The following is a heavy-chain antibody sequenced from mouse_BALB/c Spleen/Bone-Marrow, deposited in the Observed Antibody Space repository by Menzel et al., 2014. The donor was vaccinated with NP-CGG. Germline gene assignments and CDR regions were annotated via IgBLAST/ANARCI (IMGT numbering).Heavy chain of an antibody. J-gene: IGHJ4*01. Sequence: DVQLVESGGDLVKPGGSLKLSCAASGFTFXSYGMSWVRQTPDKRLEWVATINSGGVNTYYIDSVKGRFTISRDNAKNTLYLQMSSLKSEDTAMYHCARRGNWDGRAAMDYWGQGTSVTVSS. V-gene: IGHV5-6*02. CDR1: GFTFXSYG. D-gene: IGHD4-1*01. CDR3: ARRGNWDGRAAMDY. CDR2: INSGGVNT.